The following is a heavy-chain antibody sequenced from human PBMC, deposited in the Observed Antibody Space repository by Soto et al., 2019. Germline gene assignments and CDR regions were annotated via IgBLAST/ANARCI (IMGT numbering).Heavy chain of an antibody. CDR1: ELSSSNHA. D-gene: IGHD5-18*01. V-gene: IGHV3-23*01. J-gene: IGHJ4*02. CDR3: ASGGLHGYTNGGLSYFHS. CDR2: ISGSDGGA. Sequence: EVHLLESGGGLVQPGGSLRLSCAACELSSSNHAMTWVRQAPGKGLEWVSGISGSDGGAYYADSVKGRFTISRDNSRSTLYLQMNSLRVEDTAVYYCASGGLHGYTNGGLSYFHSWGQGTLVTVSS.